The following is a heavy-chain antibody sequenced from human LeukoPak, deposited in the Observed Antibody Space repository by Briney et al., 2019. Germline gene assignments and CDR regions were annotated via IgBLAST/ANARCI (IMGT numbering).Heavy chain of an antibody. V-gene: IGHV1-18*01. CDR3: ARGYSGSYSGWFDP. CDR2: ISAYNGNT. D-gene: IGHD1-26*01. Sequence: GASVKVSCKASAYTFTSYGISWVRQAPGQGLEWMGWISAYNGNTNYAQKLQGRVTMTTDTSTSTAYMELRSLRSDDTAVYYCARGYSGSYSGWFDPWGQGTLVTVSS. CDR1: AYTFTSYG. J-gene: IGHJ5*02.